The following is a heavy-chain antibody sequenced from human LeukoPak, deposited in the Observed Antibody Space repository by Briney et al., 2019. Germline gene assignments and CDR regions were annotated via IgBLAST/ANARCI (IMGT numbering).Heavy chain of an antibody. Sequence: ASVKVSCKASGGTFSSYAISWVRQAPGQGLEWMGRIIPILGIANYAQKFQGRVTITADESTSTAYMELSSLRSEDTAVYYCASGGFDLQSKGYYYYYYMDVWGKGTTVTVSS. D-gene: IGHD3-16*01. CDR1: GGTFSSYA. J-gene: IGHJ6*03. CDR3: ASGGFDLQSKGYYYYYYMDV. CDR2: IIPILGIA. V-gene: IGHV1-69*04.